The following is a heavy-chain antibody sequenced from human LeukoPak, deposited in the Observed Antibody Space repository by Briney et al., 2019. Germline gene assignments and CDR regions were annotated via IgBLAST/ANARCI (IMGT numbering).Heavy chain of an antibody. CDR2: INPNSGGT. Sequence: ASVKVSCKASGYTFTGYYMHWVRQAPGQGLEWMGWINPNSGGTNYAQKFQGRVTMSVDTSKNQFSLKLSSVTAADTAVYYCARDDFYDILTGRSGIPGDYYYYMDVWGKGTTVTVSS. D-gene: IGHD3-9*01. CDR3: ARDDFYDILTGRSGIPGDYYYYMDV. CDR1: GYTFTGYY. V-gene: IGHV1-2*02. J-gene: IGHJ6*03.